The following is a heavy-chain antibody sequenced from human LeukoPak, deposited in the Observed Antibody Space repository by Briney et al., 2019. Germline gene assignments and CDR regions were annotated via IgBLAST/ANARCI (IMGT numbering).Heavy chain of an antibody. CDR3: AREASSASGQDWYAFDI. D-gene: IGHD5-12*01. CDR1: GFTFRDYY. V-gene: IGHV1-2*06. Sequence: ASVRVSCKASGFTFRDYYVQWVRQVPGQGLEWVGRMYFNSGATRYAPKFRGRASLTGDTSINTVYMELVSLGSDDTAMYYCAREASSASGQDWYAFDIRGQEKMVTVSS. J-gene: IGHJ3*02. CDR2: MYFNSGAT.